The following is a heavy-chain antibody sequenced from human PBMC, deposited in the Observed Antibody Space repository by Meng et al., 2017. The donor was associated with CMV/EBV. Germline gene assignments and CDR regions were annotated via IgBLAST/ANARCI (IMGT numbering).Heavy chain of an antibody. J-gene: IGHJ4*02. V-gene: IGHV1-2*02. Sequence: RVRAVAEVKKPEASVKGSCKASGDTLTGYYMHGVRQAPGQGREWMGWINPNSGGTNYAQKFQGRVTRTRETSISTAYMELSRLRSDDTSVYYCARHYDYDDYWGQGTLVTVSS. CDR2: INPNSGGT. CDR1: GDTLTGYY. CDR3: ARHYDYDDY. D-gene: IGHD3-16*01.